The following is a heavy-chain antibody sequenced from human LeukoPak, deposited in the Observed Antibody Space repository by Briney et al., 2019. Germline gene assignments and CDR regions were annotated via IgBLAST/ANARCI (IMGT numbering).Heavy chain of an antibody. CDR3: ARGGDILAKTNFDY. CDR1: GGPISSGDYY. Sequence: SQTLSLTCTVSGGPISSGDYYWSWIRQPPGKGLEWIGYIYYSGSTYYNPSLKSRVTISVDTSKNQFSLKLSSVTAADTAVYYCARGGDILAKTNFDYWGQGTLVTVSS. V-gene: IGHV4-30-4*08. CDR2: IYYSGST. J-gene: IGHJ4*02. D-gene: IGHD3-16*02.